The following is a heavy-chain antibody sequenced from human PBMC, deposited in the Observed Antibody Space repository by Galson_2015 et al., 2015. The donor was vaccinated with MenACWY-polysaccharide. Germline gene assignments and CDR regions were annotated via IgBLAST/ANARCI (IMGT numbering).Heavy chain of an antibody. D-gene: IGHD3-22*01. CDR2: MNPNSGNT. Sequence: SVKVSCTASGFSFSSYDINWVRQTPGQGLEWMGWMNPNSGNTYSAQKFQGIVTMTRNTSISIAYMEQSSMRSEDTDVYYCARGGKDYYDSSGYLNWYDYWGQGTLVTVSS. J-gene: IGHJ5*01. V-gene: IGHV1-8*01. CDR3: ARGGKDYYDSSGYLNWYDY. CDR1: GFSFSSYD.